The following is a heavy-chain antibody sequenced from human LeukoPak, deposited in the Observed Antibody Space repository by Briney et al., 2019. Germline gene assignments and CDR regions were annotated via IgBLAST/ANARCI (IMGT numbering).Heavy chain of an antibody. CDR3: ARDRAPPYYYDSSGSAGYGMDV. CDR2: IIPIIGTA. Sequence: GASVKVYCKASGYTFTGYYMHWVRQAPGQGLEWMGGIIPIIGTANYAQKFQGRVTITADESTSTAYMELSSLRSEDTAVYYCARDRAPPYYYDSSGSAGYGMDVWGQGTTVTVSS. J-gene: IGHJ6*02. V-gene: IGHV1-69*13. D-gene: IGHD3-22*01. CDR1: GYTFTGYY.